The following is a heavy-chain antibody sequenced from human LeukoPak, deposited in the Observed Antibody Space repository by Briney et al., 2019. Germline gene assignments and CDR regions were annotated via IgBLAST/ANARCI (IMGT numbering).Heavy chain of an antibody. CDR3: ARARQQQLIIGAYMDV. J-gene: IGHJ6*03. D-gene: IGHD6-13*01. CDR2: IYYSGST. CDR1: GGSIGSGAYS. Sequence: SETLSLTCAVSGGSIGSGAYSWSWIRQPPGKRLEWIGYIYYSGSTYYNPSLKSRVTISVDTSKNQFSLKLSSVTAADTAVYYCARARQQQLIIGAYMDVWGKGTTVTVSS. V-gene: IGHV4-30-4*07.